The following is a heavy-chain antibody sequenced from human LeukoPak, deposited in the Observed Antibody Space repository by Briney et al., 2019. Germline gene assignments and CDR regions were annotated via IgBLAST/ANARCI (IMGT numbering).Heavy chain of an antibody. Sequence: SETLSLTCTLAGGSISSYYGSWIRQPPGKGLEWIGYIYSSGSTNYNPSLKSRLTISVAASKNQFSLKLTSVTAADTAVYYCARAYYYGSGSYGLDYWGQGTLVTVSS. D-gene: IGHD3-10*01. V-gene: IGHV4-59*01. CDR1: GGSISSYY. J-gene: IGHJ4*02. CDR3: ARAYYYGSGSYGLDY. CDR2: IYSSGST.